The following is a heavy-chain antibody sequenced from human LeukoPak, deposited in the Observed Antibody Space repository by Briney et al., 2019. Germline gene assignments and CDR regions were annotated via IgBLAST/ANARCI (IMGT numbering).Heavy chain of an antibody. V-gene: IGHV3-7*01. CDR2: IKQDGSEK. CDR3: ARATADYGDYGRTLDY. Sequence: GGSLRLSCAASGFTFSSYWMSWVRQAPGKGLEWVANIKQDGSEKYYVDSVKGRFTISRDNAKNSLYLQMNSLRAEDTAVYYCARATADYGDYGRTLDYWGQGTLVTVSS. CDR1: GFTFSSYW. J-gene: IGHJ4*02. D-gene: IGHD4-17*01.